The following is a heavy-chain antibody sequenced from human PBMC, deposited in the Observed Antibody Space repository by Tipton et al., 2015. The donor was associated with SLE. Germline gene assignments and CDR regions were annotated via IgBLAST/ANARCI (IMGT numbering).Heavy chain of an antibody. V-gene: IGHV4-59*11. D-gene: IGHD3-10*01. CDR1: GGSISSHY. Sequence: TLSLTCTVSGGSISSHYWSWIRQPPGKGLEWIGYIYGGGSTNYNPSLKSRVSMSVDTSRNQFSLKLNSVTTADTAVYYCAKVGYAYGLGEFDYWGQGTLVTVSS. J-gene: IGHJ4*02. CDR2: IYGGGST. CDR3: AKVGYAYGLGEFDY.